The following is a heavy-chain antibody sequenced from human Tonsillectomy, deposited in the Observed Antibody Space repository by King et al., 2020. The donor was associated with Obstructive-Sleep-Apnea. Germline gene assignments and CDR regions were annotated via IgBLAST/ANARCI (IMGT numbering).Heavy chain of an antibody. CDR3: ARRTSRVIIGDDAFDI. Sequence: VQLVESGGGLVQPGGSLRLSCAASGFTFSSYAISWVRQAPGKGLEGVSAIIGSGGRTYYAGSVKGRFTISRDNSKNTLYLQMNSLRPEDTAVYYCARRTSRVIIGDDAFDIWGQGTMVTVSS. CDR2: IIGSGGRT. V-gene: IGHV3-23*04. CDR1: GFTFSSYA. D-gene: IGHD3-3*01. J-gene: IGHJ3*02.